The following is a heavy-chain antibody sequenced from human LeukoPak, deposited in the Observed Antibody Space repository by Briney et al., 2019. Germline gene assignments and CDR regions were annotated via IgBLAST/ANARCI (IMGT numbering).Heavy chain of an antibody. CDR2: ISSSSSYI. V-gene: IGHV3-21*01. J-gene: IGHJ4*02. D-gene: IGHD4-17*01. Sequence: GRSLRLSRSASGFTFSSYSMNGVCQAPGRRLGCVSSISSSSSYIYYAASVKGRFTISRDNTKNSLYLQMNSLRAEDTAVYYCARDLGDYVPLFVYWGQGTLVTVSS. CDR3: ARDLGDYVPLFVY. CDR1: GFTFSSYS.